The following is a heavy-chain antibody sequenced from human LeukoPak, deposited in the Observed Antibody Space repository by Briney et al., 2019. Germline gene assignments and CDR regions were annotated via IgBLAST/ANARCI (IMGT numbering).Heavy chain of an antibody. V-gene: IGHV4-39*01. J-gene: IGHJ4*02. CDR2: IHYGGST. D-gene: IGHD6-6*01. Sequence: SETLSLTCSVSGGSISSTSYYWGWIRQPPGKGLEWIGTIHYGGSTYYNPSLKSRVTFSIDTSKNQFSLKLSSVTAADTAVYYCARRPRRPSFDYWGQGILVTVSS. CDR1: GGSISSTSYY. CDR3: ARRPRRPSFDY.